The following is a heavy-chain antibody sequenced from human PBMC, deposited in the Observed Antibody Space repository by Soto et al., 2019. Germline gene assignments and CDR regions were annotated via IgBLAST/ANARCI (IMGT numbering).Heavy chain of an antibody. CDR2: IYWDEDK. CDR1: GFSLNTNGMG. V-gene: IGHV2-5*02. J-gene: IGHJ6*02. Sequence: QITLKESGPTLVRPTQTLTLTCSFSGFSLNTNGMGVGWIRQPPGKALEWIAFIYWDEDKRYSPSLKTRRTVTTDTAKNEVVLPLTNLDPLDTGTYHCAGWNYECGLDVWGQGTTVTVSS. D-gene: IGHD1-7*01. CDR3: AGWNYECGLDV.